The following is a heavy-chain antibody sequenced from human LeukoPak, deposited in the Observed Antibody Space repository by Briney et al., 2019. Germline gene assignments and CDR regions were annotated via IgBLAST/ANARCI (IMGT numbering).Heavy chain of an antibody. CDR1: GFTFSSYG. Sequence: GGSLRLSCAASGFTFSSYGMNWVRRAPGKGLEWISYMNSDSFTIYHADSVRGRFTISRGNAKNSLYLQMNSLRAEDTAVYHCARDRYCSGGSCYGWFDPWGQGTLVTVSS. CDR2: MNSDSFTI. D-gene: IGHD2-15*01. J-gene: IGHJ5*02. V-gene: IGHV3-48*04. CDR3: ARDRYCSGGSCYGWFDP.